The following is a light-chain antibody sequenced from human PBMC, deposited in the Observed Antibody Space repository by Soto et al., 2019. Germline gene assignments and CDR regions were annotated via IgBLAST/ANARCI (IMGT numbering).Light chain of an antibody. J-gene: IGKJ2*01. Sequence: EVVLTQSPGTLSLSPGERATLSCRASQSVSGSYLAWYQQKPGQAPRLLIYGASNRATGIPDRFSGSGSGTDFTLTISRLEPEDFAMYYCQRYGGSYTFGQGTKLEIK. CDR2: GAS. V-gene: IGKV3-20*01. CDR1: QSVSGSY. CDR3: QRYGGSYT.